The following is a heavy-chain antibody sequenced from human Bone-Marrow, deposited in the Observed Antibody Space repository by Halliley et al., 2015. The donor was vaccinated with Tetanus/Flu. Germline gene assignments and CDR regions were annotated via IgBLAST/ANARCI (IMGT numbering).Heavy chain of an antibody. Sequence: GYIYHSGITSPSYTPSLKSRVTISVDTSKNQFSLKLSSVTAADTAVYFCARDRGSYYGLSALEIWGQGTKATVSS. D-gene: IGHD1-26*01. CDR2: IYHSGIT. V-gene: IGHV4-59*01. J-gene: IGHJ3*02. CDR3: ARDRGSYYGLSALEI.